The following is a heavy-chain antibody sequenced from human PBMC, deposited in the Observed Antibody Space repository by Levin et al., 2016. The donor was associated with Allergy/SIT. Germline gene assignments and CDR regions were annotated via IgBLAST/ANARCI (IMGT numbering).Heavy chain of an antibody. CDR3: ARGLGTSTVTTGGS. CDR2: IYHRGIT. J-gene: IGHJ5*02. D-gene: IGHD4-17*01. V-gene: IGHV4-38-2*02. CDR1: GYSISSGYY. Sequence: SETLSLTCTVSGYSISSGYYWSWIRQPPGKGLEWVGSIYHRGITYYNPSLKSRVTISVDTSKNHFSLKLSSVTAADTAVYYCARGLGTSTVTTGGSWGQGTLVTVSS.